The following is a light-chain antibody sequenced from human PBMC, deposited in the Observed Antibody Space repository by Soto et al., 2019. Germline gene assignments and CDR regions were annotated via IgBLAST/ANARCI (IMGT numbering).Light chain of an antibody. CDR2: DAS. CDR1: QNVYNN. Sequence: EIVMTQSPATLSASPGEGATLSCKAGQNVYNNLAWYQQRPGQPPRLLNYDASTMATGISARCSGSGYGTEFTLTIRSLQSEDFAVYFCQQCRNWPLTFGGGTKVEIK. CDR3: QQCRNWPLT. J-gene: IGKJ4*01. V-gene: IGKV3-15*01.